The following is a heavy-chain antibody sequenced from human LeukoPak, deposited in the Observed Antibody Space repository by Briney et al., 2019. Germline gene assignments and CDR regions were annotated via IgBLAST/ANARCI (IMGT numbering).Heavy chain of an antibody. D-gene: IGHD2-15*01. V-gene: IGHV4-59*08. J-gene: IGHJ6*02. CDR1: GDSSSTCS. CDR2: IYCSGST. CDR3: ARLGRGAAAGAYDYHSLDV. Sequence: SETLSLTCTVSGDSSSTCSWTWIRQPPGKGLEWIGDIYCSGSTDHNPSLKSRVTLYVDTPKNQLSLRLISVAAAATTLYYCARLGRGAAAGAYDYHSLDVWGQGITVTVSS.